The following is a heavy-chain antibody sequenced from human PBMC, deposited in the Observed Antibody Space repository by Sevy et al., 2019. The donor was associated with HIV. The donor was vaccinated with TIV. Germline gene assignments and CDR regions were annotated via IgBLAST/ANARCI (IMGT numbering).Heavy chain of an antibody. Sequence: GGSQRLSCAASGFTFSSYAMHWVRQAPGKGLEWVAVISYDGSNKYYADSVKGRFTISRDNSKNTLYLQMNSLRAEDTAVYYCARDDYRVMYYFDYWGQGTLVTVSS. V-gene: IGHV3-30-3*01. CDR1: GFTFSSYA. CDR3: ARDDYRVMYYFDY. D-gene: IGHD4-4*01. CDR2: ISYDGSNK. J-gene: IGHJ4*02.